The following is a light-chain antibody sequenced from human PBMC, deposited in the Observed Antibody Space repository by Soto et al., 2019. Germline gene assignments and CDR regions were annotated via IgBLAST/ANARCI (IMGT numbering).Light chain of an antibody. CDR2: DNN. J-gene: IGLJ1*01. CDR1: SSNIGAGFD. V-gene: IGLV1-40*01. CDR3: AAWDASLSACV. Sequence: QSVLTQPPSVSGAPGQRVTMSCAGSSSNIGAGFDVHWYQLLPGTAPKLLIYDNNKRPSGVTDRFSGSKSGTSASLAIVGLRSEDEAVYYCAAWDASLSACVFGNGTKLTVL.